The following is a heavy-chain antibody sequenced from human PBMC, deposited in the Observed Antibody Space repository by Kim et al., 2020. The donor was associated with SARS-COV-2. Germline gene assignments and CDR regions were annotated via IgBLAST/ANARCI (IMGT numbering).Heavy chain of an antibody. CDR2: ATT. V-gene: IGHV3-23*01. D-gene: IGHD7-27*01. CDR3: ARGLGTPDY. J-gene: IGHJ4*02. Sequence: ATTFYADAVKGRFAISRDNSKNTLYLQMNSLGADDTALYFCARGLGTPDYLGQGALVTVSS.